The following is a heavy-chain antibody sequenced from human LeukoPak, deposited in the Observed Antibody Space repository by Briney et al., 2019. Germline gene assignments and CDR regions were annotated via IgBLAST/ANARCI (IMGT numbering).Heavy chain of an antibody. J-gene: IGHJ4*02. CDR2: IYYSGCT. CDR3: ARSLRRVYYGSGTCYNIPYFFDY. V-gene: IGHV4-59*11. Sequence: SESLSLICSVSCDSICSHYWIWFRRPPGKELVWIGYIYYSGCTSYHPSLRSQVTKSVDTSKNQFSLNMSSVTAADTAVYYCARSLRRVYYGSGTCYNIPYFFDYWGQGTLVTVSS. CDR1: CDSICSHY. D-gene: IGHD3-10*01.